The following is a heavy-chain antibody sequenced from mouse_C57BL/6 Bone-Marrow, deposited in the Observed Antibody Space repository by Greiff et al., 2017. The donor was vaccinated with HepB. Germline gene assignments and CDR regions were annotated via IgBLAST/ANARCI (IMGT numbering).Heavy chain of an antibody. V-gene: IGHV1-26*01. Sequence: VQLQQSGPELVKPGASVKISCKASGYTFTDYYMNWVKQSHGKSLEWIGDINPNNGGTSYNQEFKGKAKLTVDKSSSTAYMELRSLTSEDSAVYYCARDVAYYFDYWGQGTTLTVSS. CDR3: ARDVAYYFDY. CDR1: GYTFTDYY. J-gene: IGHJ2*01. CDR2: INPNNGGT.